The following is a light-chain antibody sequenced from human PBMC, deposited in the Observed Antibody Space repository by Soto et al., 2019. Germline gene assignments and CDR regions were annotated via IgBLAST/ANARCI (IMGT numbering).Light chain of an antibody. V-gene: IGKV1-33*01. CDR2: DAS. Sequence: DIQMTQSPSSLSASVGDRVTITCQASHDISNYLNWYQQKPGKAPKVLIYDASHLKTGVPSRFSGSGSGTDFTFTISSLQPEDIATYYCHHFDNLPRPFGGGTKVEIK. CDR1: HDISNY. J-gene: IGKJ4*01. CDR3: HHFDNLPRP.